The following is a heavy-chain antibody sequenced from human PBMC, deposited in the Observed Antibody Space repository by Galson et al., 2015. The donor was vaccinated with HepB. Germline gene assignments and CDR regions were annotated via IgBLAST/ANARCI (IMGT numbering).Heavy chain of an antibody. V-gene: IGHV3-21*01. CDR1: IFTFRTYS. CDR2: ISSSSSYI. Sequence: SLRLSCAASIFTFRTYSMNWVRQAPGKGLEWVSSISSSSSYIYYADSVKGRFTISRDNAKNSLYLQMDSLRAEDTGVYYCAGDLGDFWSDYYMGLDYWGQGTLVTVSS. CDR3: AGDLGDFWSDYYMGLDY. D-gene: IGHD3-3*01. J-gene: IGHJ4*02.